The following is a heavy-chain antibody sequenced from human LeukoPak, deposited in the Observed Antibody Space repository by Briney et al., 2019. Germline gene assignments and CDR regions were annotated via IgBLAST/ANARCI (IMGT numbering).Heavy chain of an antibody. CDR1: GFTFSSYR. Sequence: GGSLRLSCAASGFTFSSYRMNWVPQAPGKGLEWFSSISSSSSYIYYADSVKGRCTISRDNAKNALYLQMNSLRAEDTAGYYCARDQKLLWFGESPFDYWGQGTLVTVSS. J-gene: IGHJ4*02. V-gene: IGHV3-21*01. CDR2: ISSSSSYI. CDR3: ARDQKLLWFGESPFDY. D-gene: IGHD3-10*01.